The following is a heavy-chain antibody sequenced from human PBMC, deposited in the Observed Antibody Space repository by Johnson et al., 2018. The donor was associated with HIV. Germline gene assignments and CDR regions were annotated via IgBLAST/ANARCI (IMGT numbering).Heavy chain of an antibody. Sequence: VQLVESGGGLVQPGGSLRLSCAASGFIFSSYWMSWVRQAPGKGLEWVSYISSSGSTIYYADSVKGRFTISRDNAKNSLYLQMNSLRAEDTAVYYCARGRALYSTSAFDIWGQGTMVTVSS. D-gene: IGHD6-6*01. CDR2: ISSSGSTI. J-gene: IGHJ3*02. V-gene: IGHV3-48*04. CDR1: GFIFSSYW. CDR3: ARGRALYSTSAFDI.